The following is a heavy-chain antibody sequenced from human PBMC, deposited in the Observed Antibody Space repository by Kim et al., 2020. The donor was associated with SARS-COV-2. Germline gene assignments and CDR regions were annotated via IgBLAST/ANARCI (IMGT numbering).Heavy chain of an antibody. CDR1: GFTFSSYG. CDR3: AKDRSGSIAAAGTFDY. CDR2: ISYDGSNK. Sequence: GGSLRLSCAASGFTFSSYGMHWVRQAPGKGLEWVAVISYDGSNKYYADSVKGRFTISRDNSKNTLYLQMNSLRAEDTAVYYCAKDRSGSIAAAGTFDYWGQGTLVTVSS. D-gene: IGHD6-13*01. J-gene: IGHJ4*02. V-gene: IGHV3-30*18.